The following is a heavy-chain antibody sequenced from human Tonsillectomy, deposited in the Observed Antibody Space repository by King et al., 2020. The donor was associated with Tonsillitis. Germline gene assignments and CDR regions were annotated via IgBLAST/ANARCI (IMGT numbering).Heavy chain of an antibody. J-gene: IGHJ3*02. CDR3: AKIGTAYGAFDI. CDR2: ISPNSGGP. CDR1: GYTFTGYH. Sequence: QLVQSGAEVKKPGASVKVSCKASGYTFTGYHMHWVRQARGQGLEWMGWISPNSGGPNYAKMFQGRVTMTRDPSITTAYMELSGLRSDDTAVYYCAKIGTAYGAFDIWGQGTMVTVSS. D-gene: IGHD3-10*01. V-gene: IGHV1-2*02.